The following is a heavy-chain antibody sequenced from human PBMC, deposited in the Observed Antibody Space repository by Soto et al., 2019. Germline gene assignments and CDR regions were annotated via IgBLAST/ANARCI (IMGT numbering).Heavy chain of an antibody. CDR2: IKGEADGGTT. V-gene: IGHV3-15*01. CDR3: TTGLSNGYYNFDY. CDR1: GFTFSNAW. J-gene: IGHJ4*02. Sequence: PAVSLRRSFEPSGFTFSNAWMSWVRQAPGKGLEWVGRIKGEADGGTTDYAAPVKGRITISRDHSKDTLYLQMNSLKTEDTAVYYCTTGLSNGYYNFDYWGQGT. D-gene: IGHD3-22*01.